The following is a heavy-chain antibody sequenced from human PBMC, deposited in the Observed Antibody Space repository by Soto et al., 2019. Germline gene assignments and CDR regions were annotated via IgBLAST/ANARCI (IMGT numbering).Heavy chain of an antibody. CDR3: ARGLPDIYGDFDAFDI. D-gene: IGHD4-17*01. V-gene: IGHV4-34*01. CDR2: INHGGST. Sequence: SETLSLTCAVYGGPFSTYYWSWIRQPPGKGLEWIGEINHGGSTNYNPTLKSRVTISVDTSKNQFSLKLSSVTAADTAVYYCARGLPDIYGDFDAFDIWGQGTMVTVSS. CDR1: GGPFSTYY. J-gene: IGHJ3*02.